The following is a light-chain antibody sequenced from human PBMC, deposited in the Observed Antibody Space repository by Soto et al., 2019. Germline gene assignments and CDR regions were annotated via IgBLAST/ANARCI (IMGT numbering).Light chain of an antibody. CDR3: TSYAGGNNV. CDR2: EVN. Sequence: QSALTQPPSASGSPGQSVTISCTGTSSDVGGYNYVSWYQQHPGKVPKLIIYEVNKRPSGDPDRFSGSKSGNTASLIVAGLQAEDEADYYCTSYAGGNNVFGTGTKVTVL. V-gene: IGLV2-8*01. CDR1: SSDVGGYNY. J-gene: IGLJ1*01.